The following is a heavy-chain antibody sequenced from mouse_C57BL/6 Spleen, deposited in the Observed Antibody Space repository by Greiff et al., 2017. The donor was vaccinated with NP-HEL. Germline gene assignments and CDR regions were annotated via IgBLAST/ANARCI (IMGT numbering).Heavy chain of an antibody. CDR2: ISSGSSTI. V-gene: IGHV5-17*01. J-gene: IGHJ4*01. D-gene: IGHD4-1*01. CDR1: GFTFSDYG. Sequence: EVKVEESGGGLVKPGGSLKLSCAASGFTFSDYGMHWVRQAPEKGLEWVAYISSGSSTIYYADTVKGRFTISRDNAKNTLFLQMTSLRSEDTAMYYCARGSLTGIYAMDYWGQGTSVTVSS. CDR3: ARGSLTGIYAMDY.